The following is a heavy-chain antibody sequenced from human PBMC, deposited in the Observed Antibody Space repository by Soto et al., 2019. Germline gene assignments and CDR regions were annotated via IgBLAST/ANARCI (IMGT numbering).Heavy chain of an antibody. D-gene: IGHD2-8*01. CDR2: IYYSGST. V-gene: IGHV4-30-4*01. J-gene: IGHJ4*02. CDR1: GGSISSGDYY. CDR3: ASGRGGQYCTNGVCYRGFVY. Sequence: QVQLQESGPGLVKPSQTLSLTCTVSGGSISSGDYYWSWIRQPPGKGLEWIGYIYYSGSTYYNPSLKSRVTISVDTSKNQFSLKLSSVTAADTAVYYCASGRGGQYCTNGVCYRGFVYWGQGTLVTVSS.